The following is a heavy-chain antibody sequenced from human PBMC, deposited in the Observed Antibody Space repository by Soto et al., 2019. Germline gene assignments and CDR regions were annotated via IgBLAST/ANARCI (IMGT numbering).Heavy chain of an antibody. V-gene: IGHV3-30*03. J-gene: IGHJ4*02. CDR2: ISRDGSTM. Sequence: QVQLVESGGGVVQPGRSLRLSCAASGVTLSNFGMHWVRQAPGKGLEWVAVISRDGSTMFYADSVKGRFTISRDSSRNTFFLQMTTLRAEDRAVYHCVGEVASAYGAKGTLVTVSS. D-gene: IGHD2-21*01. CDR1: GVTLSNFG. CDR3: VGEVASAY.